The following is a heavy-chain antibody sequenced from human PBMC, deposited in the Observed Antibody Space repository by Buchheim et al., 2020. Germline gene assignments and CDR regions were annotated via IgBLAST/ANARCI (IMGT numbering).Heavy chain of an antibody. Sequence: QVQLVESGGGVVQPGRSLRLSCAASGFTFSSYGMHWVRQAPGKGLEWVAVIWYDGSNKYYADSVKGRFTISRDNSKNTLYLQMNSLRAEDTAVYYCARGGVVVAATVSYGMDVWGQGTT. D-gene: IGHD2-15*01. CDR3: ARGGVVVAATVSYGMDV. CDR1: GFTFSSYG. CDR2: IWYDGSNK. V-gene: IGHV3-33*01. J-gene: IGHJ6*02.